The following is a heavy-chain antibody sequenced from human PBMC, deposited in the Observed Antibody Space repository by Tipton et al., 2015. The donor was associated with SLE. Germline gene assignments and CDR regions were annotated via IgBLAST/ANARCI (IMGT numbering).Heavy chain of an antibody. J-gene: IGHJ4*02. CDR1: GFTFSSSA. CDR2: IYSGFNT. Sequence: SLRLSCAASGFTFSSSAMSWVRQAPGKGLEWVSVIYSGFNTYYADSVKGRFTVSRDNSKNTLYLQMNSLRAEDTAVYYCAKPPGVLGILWGQGTLFTVSS. V-gene: IGHV3-23*03. D-gene: IGHD7-27*01. CDR3: AKPPGVLGIL.